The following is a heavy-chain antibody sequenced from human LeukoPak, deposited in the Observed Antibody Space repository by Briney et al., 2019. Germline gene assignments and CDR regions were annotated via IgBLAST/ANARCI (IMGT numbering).Heavy chain of an antibody. CDR2: ISYDGSNK. D-gene: IGHD6-13*01. J-gene: IGHJ6*02. CDR1: GFTFSSYG. CDR3: AKEYSSSWYPGMDV. V-gene: IGHV3-30*18. Sequence: GSSLRLSCAASGFTFSSYGMHWVRQAPGKGLEWVAVISYDGSNKYYADSVKGRFTISRDNSKNTLYLQMNSLRAEDTAVYYCAKEYSSSWYPGMDVWGQGTTVTVSS.